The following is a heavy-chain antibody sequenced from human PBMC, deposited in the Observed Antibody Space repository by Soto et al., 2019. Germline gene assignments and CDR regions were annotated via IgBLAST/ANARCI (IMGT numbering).Heavy chain of an antibody. D-gene: IGHD3-22*01. V-gene: IGHV3-23*01. CDR3: AKVPITMIVVVMNYFDY. CDR2: ISGSGGST. J-gene: IGHJ4*03. Sequence: HPGGSLRLSCAASGFTFSSYAMSWVRQAPGKGLEWVSAISGSGGSTYYADSVKGRFTISRDNSKNTLYLQMNSLRAEDTAVYYCAKVPITMIVVVMNYFDYWGQGTTVTVSS. CDR1: GFTFSSYA.